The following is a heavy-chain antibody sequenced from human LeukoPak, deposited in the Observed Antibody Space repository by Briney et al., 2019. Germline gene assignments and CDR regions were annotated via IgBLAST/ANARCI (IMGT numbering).Heavy chain of an antibody. CDR1: GYTFTSYY. V-gene: IGHV1-46*01. J-gene: IGHJ4*02. D-gene: IGHD3-22*01. CDR3: ARAMYYYDSSGYYPTIFDY. CDR2: INPSGGST. Sequence: GASVKVSCKASGYTFTSYYMHWVRQAPGQGLGWMGIINPSGGSTSYAQKFQGRVTMTRDTSTSTVYMELSSLRSEDTAVYYCARAMYYYDSSGYYPTIFDYWGQGTLVTVSS.